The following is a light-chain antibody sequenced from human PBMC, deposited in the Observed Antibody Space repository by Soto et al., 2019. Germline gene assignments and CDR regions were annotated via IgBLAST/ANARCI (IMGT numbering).Light chain of an antibody. CDR2: HTS. J-gene: IGKJ4*01. Sequence: EIVLTQSPATLSSSPGERATLSCRASQTVNSRLAWYQHKPGQAPRLLIYHTSNRATGIPDRFSGGGSGTDFTLTISRLEPEDFAVYYCQQFSSYPLTFGGGTKVDIK. CDR3: QQFSSYPLT. CDR1: QTVNSR. V-gene: IGKV3-11*01.